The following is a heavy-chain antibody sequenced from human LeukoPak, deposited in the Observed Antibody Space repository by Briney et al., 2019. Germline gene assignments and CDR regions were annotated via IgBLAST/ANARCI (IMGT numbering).Heavy chain of an antibody. CDR1: GGSFSGYY. V-gene: IGHV4-34*01. D-gene: IGHD4-17*01. J-gene: IGHJ2*01. Sequence: TETLSLTCAVYGGSFSGYYWSWIRQPPGKGLEWIGEINHSGSTNYNPSLKSRVTISVDTSKNQFSLKLNSVTAADTAVYYCARRPFIYGDYAADFDLWGRGTLVTVSS. CDR2: INHSGST. CDR3: ARRPFIYGDYAADFDL.